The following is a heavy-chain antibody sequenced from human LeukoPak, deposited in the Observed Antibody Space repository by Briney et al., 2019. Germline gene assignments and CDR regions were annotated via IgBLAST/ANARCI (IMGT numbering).Heavy chain of an antibody. J-gene: IGHJ4*02. CDR1: GYTFTSYY. Sequence: ASVKVSCKASGYTFTSYYMHWVRQAPGQGLEWMGIINPSGGSTSYAQKFQGRVTMTRDMSTSTVYMELSSLRSEDTAVYYCASGGRVPAATTLFDYWGQGTLATVSS. V-gene: IGHV1-46*01. CDR2: INPSGGST. D-gene: IGHD2-2*01. CDR3: ASGGRVPAATTLFDY.